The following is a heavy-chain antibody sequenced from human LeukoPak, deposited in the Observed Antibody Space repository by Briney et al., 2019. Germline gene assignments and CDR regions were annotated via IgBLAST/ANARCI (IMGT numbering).Heavy chain of an antibody. D-gene: IGHD3-9*01. J-gene: IGHJ5*02. Sequence: GGSLRLSCAASRFTFSTYAMSWVRQAPGKGLEWVSTISGSGGSTYYADSVKGRFTISRDNSKNTLYLQINSLRAEDTAVYYCARAALNYDILTGYYSGPNWFDPWGQGTLVTVSS. CDR1: RFTFSTYA. CDR3: ARAALNYDILTGYYSGPNWFDP. V-gene: IGHV3-23*01. CDR2: ISGSGGST.